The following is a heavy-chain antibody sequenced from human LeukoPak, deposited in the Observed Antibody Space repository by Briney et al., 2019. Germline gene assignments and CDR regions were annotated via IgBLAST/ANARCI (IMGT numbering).Heavy chain of an antibody. CDR3: ARDRAYFLDY. Sequence: PGGSLRLSCVASGFAFSTYWMHWVRQVPGKGLVWVSRVNSDGSTIYADSVEGRFTISRDNARITFYLQMNSLRAGDTSVYFCARDRAYFLDYWGQGTLVTVSS. CDR2: VNSDGST. V-gene: IGHV3-74*01. J-gene: IGHJ4*02. D-gene: IGHD3-16*01. CDR1: GFAFSTYW.